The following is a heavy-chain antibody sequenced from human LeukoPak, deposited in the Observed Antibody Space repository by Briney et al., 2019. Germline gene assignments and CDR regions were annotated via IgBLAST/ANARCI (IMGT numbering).Heavy chain of an antibody. V-gene: IGHV4-34*01. Sequence: SETLSLACAVYGGSFSGYYWSWIRQPPGKGLGWMGEIYHSGSTNYNPSLTSRVTISVDTSKNQFSLKLSSVTAADTAVYYCARHLNPGRRLLWFGDYYYYYGMDVWGQGTTVTVSS. CDR2: IYHSGST. D-gene: IGHD3-10*01. J-gene: IGHJ6*02. CDR3: ARHLNPGRRLLWFGDYYYYYGMDV. CDR1: GGSFSGYY.